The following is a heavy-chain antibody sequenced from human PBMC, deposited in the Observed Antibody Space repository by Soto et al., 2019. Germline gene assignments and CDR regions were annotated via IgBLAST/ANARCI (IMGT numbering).Heavy chain of an antibody. D-gene: IGHD6-13*01. Sequence: SETLSLTCAVYSGSFSGYYWSWIRQPPGKGLQWIGSSSYTGDTYFNPSLRSRVTISFDTSKNQFSLRLTSVTASDTAVYYCARPDSSSWAAPFGSWGQGTLVTVSS. CDR3: ARPDSSSWAAPFGS. V-gene: IGHV4-34*01. J-gene: IGHJ4*02. CDR1: SGSFSGYY. CDR2: SSYTGDT.